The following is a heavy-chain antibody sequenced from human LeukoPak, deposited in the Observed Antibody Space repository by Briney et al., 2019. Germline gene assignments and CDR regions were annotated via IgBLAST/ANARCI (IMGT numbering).Heavy chain of an antibody. V-gene: IGHV1-24*01. CDR1: GYTLTELS. CDR2: FDPEDGET. CDR3: ATELKKGYCTNGVCLQFDY. J-gene: IGHJ4*02. D-gene: IGHD2-8*01. Sequence: ASVKVSCKVSGYTLTELSMHWVRQAPGKGLEWMGGFDPEDGETIYAQKFQGRVSMTEDTSTDTAYMELSSLRSEDTAVYYCATELKKGYCTNGVCLQFDYWGQGTLVTVSS.